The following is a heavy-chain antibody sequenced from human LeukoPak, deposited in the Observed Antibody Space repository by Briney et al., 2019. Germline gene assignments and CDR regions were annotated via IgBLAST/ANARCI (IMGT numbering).Heavy chain of an antibody. CDR1: GYTFTSYC. CDR2: MKPNSGNT. V-gene: IGHV1-8*01. D-gene: IGHD3-10*01. Sequence: VASLKLSCTASGYTFTSYCINWVRQAPGQGLEWVAWMKPNSGNTGYAQKFQGRVTITRDTSASTAYMELSSLRAEDTAVYYCARESSSGSYELGFDYWGQGTLVTVSS. J-gene: IGHJ4*02. CDR3: ARESSSGSYELGFDY.